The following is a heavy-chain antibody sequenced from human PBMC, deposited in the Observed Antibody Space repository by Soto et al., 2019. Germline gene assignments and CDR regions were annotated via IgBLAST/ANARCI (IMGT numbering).Heavy chain of an antibody. CDR1: GGTFSSYA. V-gene: IGHV1-69*13. CDR3: ASGGIAAAGRNDY. J-gene: IGHJ4*02. D-gene: IGHD6-13*01. CDR2: IIPIFGTA. Sequence: GASVKVSCKASGGTFSSYAISWVRQAPGQGLEWMGGIIPIFGTANYAQKFQGRVTITADESTSTAYMELSSLRSEDTAVYYCASGGIAAAGRNDYWGQGTLVTVSS.